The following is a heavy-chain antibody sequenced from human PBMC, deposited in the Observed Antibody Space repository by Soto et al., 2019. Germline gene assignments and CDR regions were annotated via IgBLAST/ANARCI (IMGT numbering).Heavy chain of an antibody. CDR1: GYTFTSYY. CDR2: INPSGGST. D-gene: IGHD6-13*01. Sequence: ASVKVSCKASGYTFTSYYMQWVRQAPGQGLEWMGIINPSGGSTSYAQKFQGRVTMTRDTSTSTVYMELSSLRSEDTAVYYCARYVPTGYSSSWSGYFDYWGQGTLVTVSS. CDR3: ARYVPTGYSSSWSGYFDY. V-gene: IGHV1-46*03. J-gene: IGHJ4*02.